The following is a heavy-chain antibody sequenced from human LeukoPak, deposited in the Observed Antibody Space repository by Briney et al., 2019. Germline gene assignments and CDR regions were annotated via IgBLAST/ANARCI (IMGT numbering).Heavy chain of an antibody. CDR1: GFTFSMYG. CDR3: AREGSKEWLQSRHYFDY. J-gene: IGHJ4*02. Sequence: PGGSLRLSCVISGFTFSMYGMHWVRQAPGKGLEWVAVISPDGSGKNYVDSVEGRFTISRDNAKNSLYLQMNSLRAEDTAVYYCAREGSKEWLQSRHYFDYWGQGTLVTVSS. D-gene: IGHD5-24*01. V-gene: IGHV3-30*03. CDR2: ISPDGSGK.